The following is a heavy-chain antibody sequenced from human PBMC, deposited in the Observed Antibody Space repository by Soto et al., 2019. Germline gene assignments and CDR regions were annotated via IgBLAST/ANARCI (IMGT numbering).Heavy chain of an antibody. CDR3: AKDRPTTSSSKMDV. Sequence: EVQLLESGGGLVQPGGSLRLSCAASGFTFSTFAMSWVRQAPGKGLEWVSTISGGGDGTYYADSVKGRCTISRDNSKNTMYLQMDSLRAEDTAVYYCAKDRPTTSSSKMDVWGKGTTVTVSS. V-gene: IGHV3-23*01. J-gene: IGHJ6*04. CDR2: ISGGGDGT. CDR1: GFTFSTFA. D-gene: IGHD6-6*01.